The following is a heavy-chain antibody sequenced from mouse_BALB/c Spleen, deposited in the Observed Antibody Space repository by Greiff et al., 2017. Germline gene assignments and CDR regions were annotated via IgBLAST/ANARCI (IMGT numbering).Heavy chain of an antibody. CDR2: ISYDGSN. CDR1: GYSITSGYY. J-gene: IGHJ3*01. Sequence: EVKLVESGPGLVKPSQSLSLTCSVTGYSITSGYYWNWIRQFPGNKLEWMGYISYDGSNNYNPSLKNRISITRDTSKNQFFLKLNSVTTEDTATYYCARDRREGFAYWGQGTLVTVSA. V-gene: IGHV3-6*02. CDR3: ARDRREGFAY.